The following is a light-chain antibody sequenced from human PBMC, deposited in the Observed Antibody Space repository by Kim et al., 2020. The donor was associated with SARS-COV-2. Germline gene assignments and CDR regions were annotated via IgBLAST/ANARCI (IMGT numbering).Light chain of an antibody. CDR3: AAWGDSLNGVV. Sequence: GEMGTISCSECSSNIGSNTVTWYQQLPGTAPKLLIYNNNQRPSGGPDRCSGSKSGTSASLAISGVQSEDDADYYCAAWGDSLNGVVFGGGTQLTVL. CDR1: SSNIGSNT. J-gene: IGLJ2*01. V-gene: IGLV1-44*01. CDR2: NNN.